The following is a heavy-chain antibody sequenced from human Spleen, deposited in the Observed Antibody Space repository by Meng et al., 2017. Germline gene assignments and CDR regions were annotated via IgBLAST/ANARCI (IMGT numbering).Heavy chain of an antibody. CDR3: ARGPTTMAHDFDY. CDR1: GGSFSDYY. V-gene: IGHV4-34*01. J-gene: IGHJ4*02. Sequence: QVHRRRWGAGSLKPSETLSLTCVVSGGSFSDYYWSWIRQPPGKGLEWIGEINHSGSTNYNPSLESRATISVDTSQNNLSLKLSSVTAADSAVYYCARGPTTMAHDFDYWGQGTLVTVSS. CDR2: INHSGST. D-gene: IGHD4-11*01.